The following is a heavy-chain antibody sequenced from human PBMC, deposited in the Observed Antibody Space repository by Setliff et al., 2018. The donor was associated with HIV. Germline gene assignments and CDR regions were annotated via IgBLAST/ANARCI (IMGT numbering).Heavy chain of an antibody. CDR1: GVSISTDNYY. CDR2: IYYSGST. J-gene: IGHJ5*02. V-gene: IGHV4-31*03. Sequence: PSETLSLTCTVSGVSISTDNYYWSWIRQHPGKGLEWIGYIYYSGSTYYNPSLKSRLTISLDTSKNQFSLKLRSVTAADTAAYYCARGTTTVTINWFDPWGQGTLVTVSS. CDR3: ARGTTTVTINWFDP. D-gene: IGHD4-4*01.